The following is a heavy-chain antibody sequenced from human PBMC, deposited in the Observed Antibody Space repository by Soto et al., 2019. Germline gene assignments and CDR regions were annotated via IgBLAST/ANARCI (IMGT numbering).Heavy chain of an antibody. CDR3: AKGHADSPFWHFDL. CDR2: ISGGGLTT. V-gene: IGHV3-48*03. Sequence: EVQLVDSGGGLVQPGGSLRLSCAASGFTLSSYEMNWVRQAPGKGLEWVSYISGGGLTTYYAESVKGRFTISRDNAKSSLYLQMNSLRAEDTAVYYCAKGHADSPFWHFDLWGRGTLVTVSS. CDR1: GFTLSSYE. J-gene: IGHJ2*01. D-gene: IGHD4-17*01.